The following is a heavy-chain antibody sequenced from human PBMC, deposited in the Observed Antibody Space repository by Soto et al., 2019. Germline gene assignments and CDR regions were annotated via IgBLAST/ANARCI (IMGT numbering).Heavy chain of an antibody. D-gene: IGHD3-3*01. CDR3: AKSPDITIFGVVTTTFDY. J-gene: IGHJ4*02. CDR2: ISGSGGST. V-gene: IGHV3-23*01. Sequence: GGSLRLSCAASGFTFSSYAMSWVRQAPGKGLEWVSAISGSGGSTYYADSVKGRFTISRHNSKNTLYLQMNSLRAEDTAVYYCAKSPDITIFGVVTTTFDYWGQGTLGTVSS. CDR1: GFTFSSYA.